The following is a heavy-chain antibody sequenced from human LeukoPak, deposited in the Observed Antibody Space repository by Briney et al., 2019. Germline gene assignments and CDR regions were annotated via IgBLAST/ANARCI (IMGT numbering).Heavy chain of an antibody. CDR3: ARRSGIAVAGAFDY. CDR1: GFTFSSYE. D-gene: IGHD6-19*01. Sequence: GGSLRLSCAASGFTFSSYEMNWVRQAPGKGLEWVSYISSSGSTIYYADSVKGRFTISRDNSKNTLYLQMNSLRAEDTAVYYCARRSGIAVAGAFDYWGQGTLVTVSS. CDR2: ISSSGSTI. J-gene: IGHJ4*02. V-gene: IGHV3-48*03.